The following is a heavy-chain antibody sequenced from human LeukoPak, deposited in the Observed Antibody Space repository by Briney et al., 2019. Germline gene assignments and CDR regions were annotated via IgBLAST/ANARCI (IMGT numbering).Heavy chain of an antibody. CDR1: GFPFSGYW. V-gene: IGHV3-7*01. Sequence: GGSLRRSCAASGFPFSGYWMDWVRQAPGKGMEWVANIKEDGSQQYYADSVKGRFTISRDNAKNSLYLQMNSLRVEVTAIYYCSRSLDYLGQGALVTVSS. CDR2: IKEDGSQQ. CDR3: SRSLDY. J-gene: IGHJ4*02.